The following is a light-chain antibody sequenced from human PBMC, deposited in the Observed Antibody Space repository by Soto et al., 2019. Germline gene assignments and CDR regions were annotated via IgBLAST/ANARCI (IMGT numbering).Light chain of an antibody. J-gene: IGKJ2*01. CDR1: RDISNY. CDR2: DAS. Sequence: DIQMTQSPSSLSASVGDRVTITCQPGRDISNYLNWYQQKPGKAPKLLIYDASNLETGVPSRFSGSGSGTDFTFTISSLQPEDIATYYCQQYDNLPPGAFGQGTKLEIK. CDR3: QQYDNLPPGA. V-gene: IGKV1-33*01.